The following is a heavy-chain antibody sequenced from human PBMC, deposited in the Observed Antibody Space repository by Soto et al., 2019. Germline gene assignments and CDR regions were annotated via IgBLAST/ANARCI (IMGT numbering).Heavy chain of an antibody. CDR3: AGEVEMATIGWFDP. J-gene: IGHJ5*02. CDR1: GFTFSSYW. CDR2: IKQDGSEK. V-gene: IGHV3-7*03. Sequence: PGGSLRLSCAASGFTFSSYWMSWVRQAPGKGLEWVANIKQDGSEKYYVDSVKGRFTISRDNAKNSLYLQMNSLRAEDTAVYYCAGEVEMATIGWFDPWGQGTLVTVSS. D-gene: IGHD5-12*01.